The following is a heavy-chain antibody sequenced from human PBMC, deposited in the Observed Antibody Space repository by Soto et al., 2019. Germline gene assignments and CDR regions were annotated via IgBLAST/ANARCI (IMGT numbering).Heavy chain of an antibody. CDR1: GYTFTGYY. D-gene: IGHD2-15*01. V-gene: IGHV1-2*04. Sequence: QVQLVQSGAEVKKPGASVKVSCKASGYTFTGYYMHWVRQAPGQGLEWMGWINPNSGGTNYAQKFQGWVTMTRDTSISTAYMELSRLRSDDTAVYYCARQAFYCSGGSCYYDYCGQGTLVTVSS. J-gene: IGHJ4*02. CDR3: ARQAFYCSGGSCYYDY. CDR2: INPNSGGT.